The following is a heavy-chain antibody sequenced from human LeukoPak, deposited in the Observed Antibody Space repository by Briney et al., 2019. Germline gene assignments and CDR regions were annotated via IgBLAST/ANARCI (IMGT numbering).Heavy chain of an antibody. D-gene: IGHD5-12*01. CDR3: ARDLGGYDYY. V-gene: IGHV3-48*02. CDR2: ISSNGSTI. Sequence: GGSLRLSCAASGFTFSSYNLSWVRHAPGKGPEWVSRISSNGSTINYADSVKGRFTISRDNAKNSLSLQMNSLRDEDTAVYYCARDLGGYDYYWGQGALVSLSS. J-gene: IGHJ4*02. CDR1: GFTFSSYN.